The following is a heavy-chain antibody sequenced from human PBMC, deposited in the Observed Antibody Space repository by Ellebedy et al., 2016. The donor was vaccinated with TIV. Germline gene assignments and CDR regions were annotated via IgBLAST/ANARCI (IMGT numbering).Heavy chain of an antibody. CDR3: ALRDFGDFHY. CDR2: FFPADSDT. CDR1: GYTFSNYW. J-gene: IGHJ4*02. V-gene: IGHV5-10-1*01. Sequence: GESLKISCQGSGYTFSNYWIHWVRQTPGQGLELLGRFFPADSDTNYSPSFEGHVTMSADESTSTAYLQWTSLKASDTAIYYCALRDFGDFHYWGQGTRVTVSS. D-gene: IGHD4-17*01.